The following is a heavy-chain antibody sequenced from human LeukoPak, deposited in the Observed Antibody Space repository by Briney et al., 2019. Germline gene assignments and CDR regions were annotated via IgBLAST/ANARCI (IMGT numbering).Heavy chain of an antibody. Sequence: GGSLRLSCAASGFTFSSYAMHWVRQAPGKGLEWVAVISCDGSNKYYADSVKGRFTISRDNSKNTLYLQMNSLRAEDTAVYYCARSGMEFCDYWGQGTLVTVSS. D-gene: IGHD3-10*01. J-gene: IGHJ4*02. V-gene: IGHV3-30-3*01. CDR2: ISCDGSNK. CDR3: ARSGMEFCDY. CDR1: GFTFSSYA.